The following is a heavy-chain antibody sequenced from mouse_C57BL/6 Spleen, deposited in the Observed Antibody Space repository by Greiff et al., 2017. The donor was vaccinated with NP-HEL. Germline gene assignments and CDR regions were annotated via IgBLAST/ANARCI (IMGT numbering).Heavy chain of an antibody. CDR2: ISDGGSYT. J-gene: IGHJ4*01. CDR1: GFTFSSYA. CDR3: ARDRTDYAMDY. V-gene: IGHV5-4*01. Sequence: EVKLQESGGGLVKPGGSLKLSCAASGFTFSSYAMSWVRQTPEKRLEWVATISDGGSYTYYPDNVKGRFTISRDNAKNNLYLQMSHLKYEDTAMYYCARDRTDYAMDYWGQGTSVTVSS. D-gene: IGHD3-1*01.